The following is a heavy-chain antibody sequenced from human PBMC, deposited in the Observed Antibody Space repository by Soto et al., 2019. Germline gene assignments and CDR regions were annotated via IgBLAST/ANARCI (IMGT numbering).Heavy chain of an antibody. J-gene: IGHJ5*02. CDR2: IYYSGST. D-gene: IGHD3-10*01. CDR3: ARDGSGSYPRFDP. CDR1: GGSISSYY. V-gene: IGHV4-59*01. Sequence: QVQLQESGPGLVKPSETLSLTCTVSGGSISSYYWSWIRQPPGKGLEWIGYIYYSGSTNYNPSLXXRXXLSVDTSKNQFSLTLSSVTAADTAVYYCARDGSGSYPRFDPWGQGTLVTVSS.